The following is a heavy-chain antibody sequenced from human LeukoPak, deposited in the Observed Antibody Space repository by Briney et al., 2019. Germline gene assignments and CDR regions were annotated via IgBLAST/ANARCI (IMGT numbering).Heavy chain of an antibody. V-gene: IGHV3-23*01. Sequence: GGSLRLSGAASGFTLSSHAMSWVRHAPGEGLEWVSSISGSGDTTYYADSVKGRFTISRDNSKNTLYLQMNSLRVEDTAVYYCAKLAGTTRLTKDYWGQGTLVTVSS. CDR2: ISGSGDTT. CDR3: AKLAGTTRLTKDY. D-gene: IGHD1-7*01. J-gene: IGHJ4*02. CDR1: GFTLSSHA.